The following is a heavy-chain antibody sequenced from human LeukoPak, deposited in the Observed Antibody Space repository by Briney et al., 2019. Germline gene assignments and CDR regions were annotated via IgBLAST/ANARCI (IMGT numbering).Heavy chain of an antibody. J-gene: IGHJ5*02. CDR2: INPGNGNT. CDR3: ARGKGSSSWYVAPYNWFDP. V-gene: IGHV1-3*01. D-gene: IGHD6-13*01. CDR1: GYTFTSYA. Sequence: ASVKVSCKASGYTFTSYAMHWVRQAPGQRLEWMGWINPGNGNTKYSQKFQGGVTITRDTSASTAYMELSSLRSEDTAVYYCARGKGSSSWYVAPYNWFDPWGQGTLVTVSS.